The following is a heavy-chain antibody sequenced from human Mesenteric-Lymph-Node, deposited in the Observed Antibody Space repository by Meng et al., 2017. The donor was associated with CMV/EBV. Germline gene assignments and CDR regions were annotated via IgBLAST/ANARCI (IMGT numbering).Heavy chain of an antibody. J-gene: IGHJ6*02. V-gene: IGHV3-21*01. D-gene: IGHD2-2*01. CDR2: LSGSTNHI. Sequence: GGSLRLSCAVSGFSLSTYSMNWVRQAPGRGLEWVSSLSGSTNHIYYADSVKGRFTISRDNAKNSLYLQVNSLRAEDTAVYYCARDCRNRPSCSYPYYSGMDVWGQGTTVTVSS. CDR1: GFSLSTYS. CDR3: ARDCRNRPSCSYPYYSGMDV.